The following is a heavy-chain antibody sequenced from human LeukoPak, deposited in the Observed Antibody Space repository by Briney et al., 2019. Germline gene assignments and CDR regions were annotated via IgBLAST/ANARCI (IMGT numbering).Heavy chain of an antibody. J-gene: IGHJ2*01. V-gene: IGHV3-23*01. D-gene: IGHD3-10*01. CDR1: GFTFVNFG. Sequence: GGSLRLSCEASGFTFVNFGMTWVRQAPGKGLQWVSGITGSSTWTYYAASVKGRFTVSRDNSQNTLHLQMNSLRADDTAVYYCARELVSSGTGYFDLWGRGTLVTVSS. CDR2: ITGSSTWT. CDR3: ARELVSSGTGYFDL.